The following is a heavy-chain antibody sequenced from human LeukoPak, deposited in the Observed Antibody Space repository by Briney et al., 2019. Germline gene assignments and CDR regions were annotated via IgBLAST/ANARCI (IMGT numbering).Heavy chain of an antibody. V-gene: IGHV3-48*01. J-gene: IGHJ3*02. CDR3: AKFYYSSGPDAFDI. CDR1: GFTFSSYS. D-gene: IGHD3-22*01. Sequence: GGSLRLSCAASGFTFSSYSMNWVRQAPGKGLEWVSYISRSSSTIHYADSVKGRFTISRDNSKNTLYLQMNSLRAEDTAVYYCAKFYYSSGPDAFDIWGQGTMVTVSS. CDR2: ISRSSSTI.